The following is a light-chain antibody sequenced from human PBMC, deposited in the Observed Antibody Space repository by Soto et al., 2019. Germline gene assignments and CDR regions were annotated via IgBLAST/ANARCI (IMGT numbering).Light chain of an antibody. CDR2: GAS. Sequence: EVLMTQSPVTLSVSPGERATLSCRASQSVSSNLDWYQQKPGQAPRLLIYGASTRATGIPARFSGSGSGTEFTLTISSLQSEDFAVYYCQQYNTWTFGKGTKVVIK. CDR1: QSVSSN. J-gene: IGKJ1*01. CDR3: QQYNTWT. V-gene: IGKV3-15*01.